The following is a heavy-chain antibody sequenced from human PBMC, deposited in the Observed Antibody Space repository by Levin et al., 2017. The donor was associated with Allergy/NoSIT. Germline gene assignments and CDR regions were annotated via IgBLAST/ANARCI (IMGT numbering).Heavy chain of an antibody. J-gene: IGHJ4*02. D-gene: IGHD3-10*01. V-gene: IGHV4-31*03. CDR3: ARADFDYYGSGSFLGYFDY. Sequence: SQTLSLTCTVSGGSISSGGYYWSWIRQHPGKGLEWIGYIYYSGSTYYNPSLKSRVTISVDTSKNQFSLKLSSVTAADTAVYYCARADFDYYGSGSFLGYFDYWGQGTLVTVSS. CDR2: IYYSGST. CDR1: GGSISSGGYY.